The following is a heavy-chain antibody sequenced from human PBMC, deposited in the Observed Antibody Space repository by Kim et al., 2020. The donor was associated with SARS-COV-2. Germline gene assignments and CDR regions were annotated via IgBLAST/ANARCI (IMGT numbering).Heavy chain of an antibody. J-gene: IGHJ3*01. CDR3: ARDARPALSRGPFDF. V-gene: IGHV3-7*05. D-gene: IGHD3-10*01. Sequence: GGSLRLSCAASGFTFSSYWMTWVRQAPGKGLEWVAIIKENGSEKYYVDSVKGRFTISRDNAKSSLYLQMNSLGVEDTAVYYFARDARPALSRGPFDFWG. CDR2: IKENGSEK. CDR1: GFTFSSYW.